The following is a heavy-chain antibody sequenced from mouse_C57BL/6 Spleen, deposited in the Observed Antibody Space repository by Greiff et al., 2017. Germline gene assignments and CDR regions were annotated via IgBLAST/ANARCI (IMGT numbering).Heavy chain of an antibody. CDR1: GYTFTSYW. Sequence: VQLQQPGAELVMPGASVKLSCKASGYTFTSYWMHWVKQRPGQGLEWIGEIDPSDSYTNYNQKFKGKSTLTVDKSSSTAYMQLSSLTSEDSAVYYCARCPITKVVGMDDWGQGTSVTVSS. CDR2: IDPSDSYT. V-gene: IGHV1-69*01. J-gene: IGHJ4*01. D-gene: IGHD1-1*01. CDR3: ARCPITKVVGMDD.